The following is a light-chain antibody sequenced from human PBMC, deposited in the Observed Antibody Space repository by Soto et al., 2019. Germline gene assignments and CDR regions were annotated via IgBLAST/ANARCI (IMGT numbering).Light chain of an antibody. CDR3: SSYTISNTLPFV. CDR2: EVT. CDR1: RRDVGGHNY. J-gene: IGLJ1*01. Sequence: QSALTQPASVSGSPGQSITISCTGTRRDVGGHNYVSWYQQYPGKSPKLLIYEVTHRPSGVSNRFSGSKSGNTASLTISGLQAEDEADYYCSSYTISNTLPFVFGTGTKLTVL. V-gene: IGLV2-14*01.